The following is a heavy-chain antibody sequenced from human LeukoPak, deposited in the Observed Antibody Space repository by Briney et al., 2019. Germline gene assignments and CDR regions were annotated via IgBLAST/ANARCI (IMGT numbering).Heavy chain of an antibody. Sequence: GGSLRLSCAASGFTFSSYGMHWVRQAPSKGLEWVAVIWYDGSNKYYADSVKGRFTISRDNSKNTLYLQMNSLRAEDTAVYYCARDRPDSSGYSSFDYWGQGTLVTVSS. CDR1: GFTFSSYG. V-gene: IGHV3-33*01. CDR2: IWYDGSNK. D-gene: IGHD3-22*01. CDR3: ARDRPDSSGYSSFDY. J-gene: IGHJ4*02.